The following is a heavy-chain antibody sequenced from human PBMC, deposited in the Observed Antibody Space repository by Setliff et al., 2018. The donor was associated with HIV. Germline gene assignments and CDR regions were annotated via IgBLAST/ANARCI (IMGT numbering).Heavy chain of an antibody. CDR1: GFSVTDTY. Sequence: GGSLRLSCEASGFSVTDTYMGWVRQAPGKGLEWVTVMYKGGKTYYADFVKGRFTIARDNSKNTLYLQLTTLRTEDTGFYFCTREIRDGYPRSSNWGQGTLVTSPQ. J-gene: IGHJ4*02. D-gene: IGHD3-10*01. V-gene: IGHV3-53*01. CDR2: MYKGGKT. CDR3: TREIRDGYPRSSN.